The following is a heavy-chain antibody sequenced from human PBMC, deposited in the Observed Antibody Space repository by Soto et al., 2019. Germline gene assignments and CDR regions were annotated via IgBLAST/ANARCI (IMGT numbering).Heavy chain of an antibody. V-gene: IGHV3-23*01. J-gene: IGHJ3*02. CDR1: GFTFSSYA. D-gene: IGHD3-10*01. CDR2: ISGSGGST. CDR3: ATLGDRYGSEAGDAFDI. Sequence: GGSLRLSCAASGFTFSSYAMSWVRQAPGKGLEWVSAISGSGGSTYYADSVKGRFTISRDNSKNTLYLQMNSLRAEDTAVYYCATLGDRYGSEAGDAFDIWGQGTMVTVSS.